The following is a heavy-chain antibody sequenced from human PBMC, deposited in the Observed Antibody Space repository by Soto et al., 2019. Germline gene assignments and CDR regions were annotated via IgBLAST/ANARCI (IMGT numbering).Heavy chain of an antibody. Sequence: QVQVVESGGGVVQPGRSLRLSCAASGFTFSSYAMHWVRQAPGKGLEWVAVMSYDGSNKYYADSVKGRFTISRDISKNTLYLQMNSLRAEDTAVYYCARDYYDSSGYYYDGFAWGQGTLVTVSS. CDR3: ARDYYDSSGYYYDGFA. V-gene: IGHV3-30-3*01. D-gene: IGHD3-22*01. CDR2: MSYDGSNK. CDR1: GFTFSSYA. J-gene: IGHJ5*02.